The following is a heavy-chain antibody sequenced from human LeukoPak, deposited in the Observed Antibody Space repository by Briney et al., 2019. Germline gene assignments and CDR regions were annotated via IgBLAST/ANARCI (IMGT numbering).Heavy chain of an antibody. D-gene: IGHD5-24*01. J-gene: IGHJ6*02. CDR2: IYPGDSDT. CDR3: ARRRYDSYAMDV. V-gene: IGHV5-51*01. Sequence: GESLKISCKGSGYSFTSYWIGWVRQMPGKGLEWMGIIYPGDSDTTYRPSFQGQVTISADRSNSTAYLQWSSLKASDTAMFYCARRRYDSYAMDVWGQGTTVTVSS. CDR1: GYSFTSYW.